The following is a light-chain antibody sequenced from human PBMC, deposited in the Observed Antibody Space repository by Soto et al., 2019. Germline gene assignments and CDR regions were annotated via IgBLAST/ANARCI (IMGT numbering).Light chain of an antibody. J-gene: IGKJ5*01. Sequence: EIVMTQSPATLSVSPGQRSTLFCRASQSVSSTLAWYQQNPGQAPRLLIYAASTRATGFPARFSGSGSGTEFTLTISSLQSEDFAVYYCQQYKDWPLTFGGGTRLEIK. CDR2: AAS. CDR3: QQYKDWPLT. CDR1: QSVSST. V-gene: IGKV3-15*01.